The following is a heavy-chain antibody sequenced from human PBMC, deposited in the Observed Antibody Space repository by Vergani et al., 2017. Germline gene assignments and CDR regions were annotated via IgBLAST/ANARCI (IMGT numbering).Heavy chain of an antibody. V-gene: IGHV3-21*01. CDR3: ARAAAGTFPPY. Sequence: VQLVESGGGVVQPGRSLRLSCAASGFTFSSYAMHWVRQAPGKGLEWVSSISSSSSYIYYADSVKGRFTISRDNAKNSLYLQMNSLRAEDTAVYYCARAAAGTFPPYWGQGTLVTVSS. CDR2: ISSSSSYI. CDR1: GFTFSSYA. D-gene: IGHD6-13*01. J-gene: IGHJ4*02.